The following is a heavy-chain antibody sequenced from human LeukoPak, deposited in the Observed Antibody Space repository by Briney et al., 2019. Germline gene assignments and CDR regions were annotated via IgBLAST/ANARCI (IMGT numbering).Heavy chain of an antibody. CDR2: ISYDGSNK. Sequence: PGRSLRLSCAASGFTFSSYGMHWVRQAPGKGLEWVAVISYDGSNKYYADSMKGRFTISRDNSKNTLYLQMNSLRAEDTAVYYCAKWGSSWYYDYWGQGTLVTVSS. CDR3: AKWGSSWYYDY. CDR1: GFTFSSYG. D-gene: IGHD6-13*01. J-gene: IGHJ4*02. V-gene: IGHV3-30*18.